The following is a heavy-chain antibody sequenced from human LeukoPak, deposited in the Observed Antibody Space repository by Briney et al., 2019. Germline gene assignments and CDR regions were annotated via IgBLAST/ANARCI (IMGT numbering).Heavy chain of an antibody. CDR3: ARNPVGIITTHPNWFDP. CDR2: IYHNGGT. D-gene: IGHD3-3*01. J-gene: IGHJ5*02. CDR1: GGSLSSGNW. V-gene: IGHV4-4*02. Sequence: SGTLSLTCAVSGGSLSSGNWWSWVRQPPGKGLEWIGEIYHNGGTNYNPSLKSRVTISVDNSKNQFSLKLTSVTAADTAVYYCARNPVGIITTHPNWFDPWGQGTLVTVSS.